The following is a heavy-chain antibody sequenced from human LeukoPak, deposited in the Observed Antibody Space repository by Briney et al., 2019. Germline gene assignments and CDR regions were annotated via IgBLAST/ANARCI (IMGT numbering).Heavy chain of an antibody. CDR1: GGSFSGYY. V-gene: IGHV4-34*01. Sequence: SETLSLTCAVYGGSFSGYYWSWIRQPPGKGLEWIGEINHSGSTNYNPPLKSRVTISVDTSKNQFSLKLSSVTAADTAVYHCARLKSYYYGSGSYYEDYWGQGTLVTVSS. CDR3: ARLKSYYYGSGSYYEDY. J-gene: IGHJ4*02. CDR2: INHSGST. D-gene: IGHD3-10*01.